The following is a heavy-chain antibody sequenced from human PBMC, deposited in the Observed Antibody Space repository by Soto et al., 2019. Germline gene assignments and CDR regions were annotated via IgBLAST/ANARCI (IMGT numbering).Heavy chain of an antibody. J-gene: IGHJ4*02. V-gene: IGHV5-51*01. Sequence: GQSLKISCKGSGYSFTSYWIGWVRQMPGKGLEWMGLIYPGDSDTRYSPSFQGQVTISADKSISTAYLQRSSLKASDPAMYYCARRMGEGGYGSGQSDYWGQGTLVTVSS. CDR2: IYPGDSDT. D-gene: IGHD3-10*01. CDR3: ARRMGEGGYGSGQSDY. CDR1: GYSFTSYW.